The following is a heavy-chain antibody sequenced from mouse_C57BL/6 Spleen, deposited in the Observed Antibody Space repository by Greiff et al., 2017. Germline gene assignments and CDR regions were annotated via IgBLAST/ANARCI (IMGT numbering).Heavy chain of an antibody. CDR3: ARLGLLEGDYAMDY. V-gene: IGHV1-39*01. J-gene: IGHJ4*01. Sequence: EVQVVESGPELVKPGASVKISCKASGYSFTDYNMNWVKQSNGKSLEWIGVINPNYGTTSYNQKFKGKATLTVDQSSSTAYMQLNSLTSEDSSVYYCARLGLLEGDYAMDYWGQGTSVTVSS. CDR2: INPNYGTT. D-gene: IGHD2-1*01. CDR1: GYSFTDYN.